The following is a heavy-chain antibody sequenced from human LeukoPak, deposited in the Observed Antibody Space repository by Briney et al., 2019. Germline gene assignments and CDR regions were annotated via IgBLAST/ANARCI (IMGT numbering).Heavy chain of an antibody. D-gene: IGHD3-9*01. CDR2: VSGSGGIT. CDR3: AKHRITIYTLDAFDI. V-gene: IGHV3-23*01. Sequence: PGGSLRLSCAASGFTFSSYAMSWVRQAPGKGLEWVSVVSGSGGITYYADSVKGRSTISRDNSKNTLYLQMNSLRAEDTAVYYCAKHRITIYTLDAFDIWGQGTMVTVSS. CDR1: GFTFSSYA. J-gene: IGHJ3*02.